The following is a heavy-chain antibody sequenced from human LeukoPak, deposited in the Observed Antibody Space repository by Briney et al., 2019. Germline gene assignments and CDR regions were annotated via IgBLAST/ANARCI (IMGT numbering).Heavy chain of an antibody. V-gene: IGHV3-30*02. CDR2: IRYDGSNK. CDR1: GFTFSSYG. D-gene: IGHD3-22*01. J-gene: IGHJ3*02. CDR3: ATIDYYDSSGYQDVFDI. Sequence: GGSLRLSCAASGFTFSSYGMHWVRQAPGKGLEWVAFIRYDGSNKYYADSVKGRFTISRDNSKNTLYLQMNSLRAEDTAVYYCATIDYYDSSGYQDVFDIWGQGTMVTVSS.